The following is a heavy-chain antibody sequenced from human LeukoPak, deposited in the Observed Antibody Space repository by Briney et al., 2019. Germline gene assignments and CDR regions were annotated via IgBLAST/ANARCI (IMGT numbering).Heavy chain of an antibody. CDR3: ARAQHYYDSSGAF. CDR2: IIPIFGIA. V-gene: IGHV1-69*04. CDR1: GGTFSSYA. Sequence: ASVKVSCKASGGTFSSYAISWVRQAPGQGLEWMGRIIPIFGIANYAQKFQGRVTITADKSTSTAYMELSSLRSEDTAVYYCARAQHYYDSSGAFWGQGTLVTVSS. J-gene: IGHJ4*02. D-gene: IGHD3-22*01.